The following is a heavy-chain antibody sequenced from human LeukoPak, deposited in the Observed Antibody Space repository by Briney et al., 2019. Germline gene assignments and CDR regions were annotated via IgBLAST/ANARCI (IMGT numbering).Heavy chain of an antibody. J-gene: IGHJ5*02. V-gene: IGHV4-30-4*01. CDR3: ARDEPPYCSSTSCSGFDP. CDR2: IYYSGST. Sequence: PSETLSLTCTVSGGSISSGDYYWSWIRQPPGKGLEWIGYIYYSGSTYYNPSLKSRVTISVDTSKNQFPLKLSSVTAADTAVYYCARDEPPYCSSTSCSGFDPWGQGTLVTVSS. CDR1: GGSISSGDYY. D-gene: IGHD2-2*01.